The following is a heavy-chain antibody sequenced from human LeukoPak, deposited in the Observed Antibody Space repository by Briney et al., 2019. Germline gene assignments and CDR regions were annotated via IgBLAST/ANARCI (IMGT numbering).Heavy chain of an antibody. Sequence: PSETLSLTCTVSGTSISSHYWSWLRQTPGKGLEWIGYIGCVHNSGSSNYSPSLKSRVTISLDTSKNQFSLKLNSVTAADTAVYYCARAGNWNDLDYWGQGTLVTVSS. CDR3: ARAGNWNDLDY. D-gene: IGHD1-1*01. J-gene: IGHJ4*02. CDR2: IGCVHNSGSS. V-gene: IGHV4-59*11. CDR1: GTSISSHY.